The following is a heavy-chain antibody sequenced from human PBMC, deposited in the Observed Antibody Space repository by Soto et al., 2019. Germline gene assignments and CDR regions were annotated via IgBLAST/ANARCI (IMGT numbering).Heavy chain of an antibody. V-gene: IGHV4-39*01. D-gene: IGHD6-13*01. CDR2: IYYSGST. Sequence: SETLSLTCTVSGCSISSSSYYWGWIRQPPGKGLEWIGSIYYSGSTYYNPSLKSRVTISVDTSKNQFSLKLSSVTAADTAVYYCARHVAAAIDAFDIWGQGTMVTVSS. CDR3: ARHVAAAIDAFDI. J-gene: IGHJ3*02. CDR1: GCSISSSSYY.